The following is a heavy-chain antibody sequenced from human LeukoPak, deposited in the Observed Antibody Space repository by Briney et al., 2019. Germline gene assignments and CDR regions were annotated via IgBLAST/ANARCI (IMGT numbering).Heavy chain of an antibody. CDR2: LNSDGSST. J-gene: IGHJ4*02. CDR1: GFTFSSHP. Sequence: GRSLRLSCAASGFTFSSHPMHWVRHAPGKGLVWVSRLNSDGSSTNYADSVKGRFTISRDNAKNTLYLQMNSLRDEDTAVFYCARSRYDYIWGIDYWGQGTLVTVSS. CDR3: ARSRYDYIWGIDY. D-gene: IGHD3-16*01. V-gene: IGHV3-74*01.